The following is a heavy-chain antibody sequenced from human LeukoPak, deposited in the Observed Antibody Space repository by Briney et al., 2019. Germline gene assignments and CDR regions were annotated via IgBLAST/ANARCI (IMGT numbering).Heavy chain of an antibody. CDR2: IYPGDSDT. Sequence: GESLKISCKGSGYSFTRYWIGWVRQMPGKGLEWMGIIYPGDSDTRYSPSFQGQVTISADKSISTAYLQWSCLKASDTAMYYCARSLRYFDWLLPDGDAFDIWGQGTMVTVSS. D-gene: IGHD3-9*01. J-gene: IGHJ3*02. V-gene: IGHV5-51*01. CDR1: GYSFTRYW. CDR3: ARSLRYFDWLLPDGDAFDI.